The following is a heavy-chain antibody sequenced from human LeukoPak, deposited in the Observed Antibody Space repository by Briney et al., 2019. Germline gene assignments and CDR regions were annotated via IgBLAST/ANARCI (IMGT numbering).Heavy chain of an antibody. J-gene: IGHJ4*02. Sequence: GRSLRLSCAASGFTFSSYSMNWVRQAPGKGLEWVSSISSSSSYIYYADSVKGRFTISRDNAKNSLYLQMNSLRAEDTAVYYCARESPYGYFDYWGQGTLVTVSS. CDR2: ISSSSSYI. V-gene: IGHV3-21*01. D-gene: IGHD3-10*01. CDR3: ARESPYGYFDY. CDR1: GFTFSSYS.